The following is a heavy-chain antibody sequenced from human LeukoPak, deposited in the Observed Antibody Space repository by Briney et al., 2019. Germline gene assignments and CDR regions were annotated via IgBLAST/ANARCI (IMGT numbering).Heavy chain of an antibody. J-gene: IGHJ6*02. CDR1: GYTFTGYY. Sequence: GASVKVSCKAPGYTFTGYYMHWVRQAPGQGLEWMGWINPNSGGTNYAQKFQGRVTMTRDTSISTAYMELSRLRSDDTAVYYCARDPREVYYGMDVWGQGTMVTVSS. CDR2: INPNSGGT. V-gene: IGHV1-2*02. CDR3: ARDPREVYYGMDV.